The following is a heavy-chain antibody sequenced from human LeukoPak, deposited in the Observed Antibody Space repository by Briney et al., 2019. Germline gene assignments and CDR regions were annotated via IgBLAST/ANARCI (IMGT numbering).Heavy chain of an antibody. CDR2: IYSGGST. D-gene: IGHD3-3*01. Sequence: WGSLRLSCAASGFTLSSNYMSWVRQAPGKGREWGSVIYSGGSTYYPNSVKVRFAISRDNSKNTLYLQMNSLTAEDTAVYYCARHSNDFWSGYYMFDYWGQGTLVTVSS. V-gene: IGHV3-53*01. CDR3: ARHSNDFWSGYYMFDY. CDR1: GFTLSSNY. J-gene: IGHJ4*02.